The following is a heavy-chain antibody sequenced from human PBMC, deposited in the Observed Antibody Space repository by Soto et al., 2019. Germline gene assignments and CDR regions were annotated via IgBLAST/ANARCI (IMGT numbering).Heavy chain of an antibody. D-gene: IGHD1-26*01. CDR3: ATQPSGYYYV. CDR1: GYTFTSYD. CDR2: MNPNSGNT. V-gene: IGHV1-8*01. J-gene: IGHJ4*02. Sequence: QVQVVQSGAEVKKPGASVKVSCKASGYTFTSYDINWVRQATGQGLEWMGWMNPNSGNTGYAQKFPGKVTITRDTSISKAYLELSRLRSEDTAVYFCATQPSGYYYVWGQGTLVTVSS.